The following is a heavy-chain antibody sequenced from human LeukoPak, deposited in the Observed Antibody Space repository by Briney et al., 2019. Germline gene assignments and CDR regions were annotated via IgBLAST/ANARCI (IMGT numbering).Heavy chain of an antibody. D-gene: IGHD2-21*02. CDR2: ISHRGRT. CDR1: GGSFSDYN. Sequence: PSETLSLTCAVYGGSFSDYNWSWIRQPPGKGLEWVGEISHRGRTHYNPYLKSRVTISVDASKKQFSRKMSSMTAADTAIYYCARAYCGGDCYNSRGWFDPWGQGTLVTVSS. CDR3: ARAYCGGDCYNSRGWFDP. J-gene: IGHJ5*02. V-gene: IGHV4-34*01.